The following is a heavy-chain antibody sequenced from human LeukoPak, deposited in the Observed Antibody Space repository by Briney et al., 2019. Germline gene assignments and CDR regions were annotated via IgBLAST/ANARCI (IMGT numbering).Heavy chain of an antibody. Sequence: PSETLSLTCTVSGGSISSSSYYWGWIRQPPGKGLEWIGSIYYSGSTYYNPSLKSRVTISVDTSKNQFSLKQSSVTAADTAVYYCARHLQVLRYFDWSYYFDYWGQGTLVTVSS. CDR3: ARHLQVLRYFDWSYYFDY. CDR1: GGSISSSSYY. D-gene: IGHD3-9*01. J-gene: IGHJ4*02. V-gene: IGHV4-39*01. CDR2: IYYSGST.